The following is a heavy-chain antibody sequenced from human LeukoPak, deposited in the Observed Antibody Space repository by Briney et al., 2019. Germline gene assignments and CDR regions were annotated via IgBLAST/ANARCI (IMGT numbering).Heavy chain of an antibody. V-gene: IGHV3-15*01. CDR2: SKTKTDGGTT. D-gene: IGHD3-10*01. CDR1: GFTFSNAW. CDR3: TTDYGSGSSHYFNY. J-gene: IGHJ4*02. Sequence: PGGSLRLSCAASGFTFSNAWMSWVRQAPNKGLEWVGRSKTKTDGGTTDYAAPVKGRFTISRDDSKDTLYLQMNSLKSEDTAVYYCTTDYGSGSSHYFNYWGQGTLVTVSS.